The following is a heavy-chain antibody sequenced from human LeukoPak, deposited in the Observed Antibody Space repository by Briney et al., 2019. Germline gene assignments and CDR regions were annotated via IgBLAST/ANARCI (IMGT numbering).Heavy chain of an antibody. Sequence: GESLKISCKGSGYSFTSYWIAWVRQMPGKGLEWMGIIYPCDADTRYSPSFQSQVTISADKSINTAYLQWSSPKASHTAMYYCARPWYYYDSSGSLMGAFDIWGHGTMVTVSS. CDR1: GYSFTSYW. CDR3: ARPWYYYDSSGSLMGAFDI. J-gene: IGHJ3*02. V-gene: IGHV5-51*01. CDR2: IYPCDADT. D-gene: IGHD3-22*01.